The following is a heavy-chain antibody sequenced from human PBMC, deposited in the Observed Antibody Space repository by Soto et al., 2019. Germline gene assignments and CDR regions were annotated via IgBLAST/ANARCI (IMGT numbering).Heavy chain of an antibody. D-gene: IGHD3-16*01. CDR2: IYPGDSDT. Sequence: PGESLKISCKGSGYSFTSYWIGWVRQMPGKGLEWMGIIYPGDSDTRYSPSFQGQVTISADKSISTAYLQWSGLKASDTAMYYCARHNGPLYVGYYYDMDVWGQGTTVTVSS. CDR3: ARHNGPLYVGYYYDMDV. V-gene: IGHV5-51*01. J-gene: IGHJ6*02. CDR1: GYSFTSYW.